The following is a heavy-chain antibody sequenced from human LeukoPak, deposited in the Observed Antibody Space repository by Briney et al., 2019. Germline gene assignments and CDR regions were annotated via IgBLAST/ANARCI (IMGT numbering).Heavy chain of an antibody. J-gene: IGHJ5*02. CDR3: AREQYYYDSSQPWFDP. V-gene: IGHV4-59*01. CDR2: IYYSGST. D-gene: IGHD3-22*01. CDR1: GGSISSYY. Sequence: PSETLSLTCTVSGGSISSYYWSWIRQPPGKGLEWIGYIYYSGSTNYNPSLKSRVTISVDTSKNQFSLKLSSVTAADTAVYYCAREQYYYDSSQPWFDPRGQGTLVTVSS.